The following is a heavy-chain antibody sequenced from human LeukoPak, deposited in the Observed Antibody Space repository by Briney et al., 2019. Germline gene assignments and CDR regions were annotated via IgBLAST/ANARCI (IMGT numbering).Heavy chain of an antibody. CDR1: GFTFDDYA. J-gene: IGHJ3*02. D-gene: IGHD3-10*01. V-gene: IGHV3-9*01. CDR2: ISWNSGSI. CDR3: AKDSVRGGDDAFDI. Sequence: GRSLRLSCAASGFTFDDYAMHRVRQAPGKGLEWGSGISWNSGSIGYADSVKGRFTISRDNAKNSLYLQMNSLRAEDTALYYCAKDSVRGGDDAFDIWGQGTMVTVSS.